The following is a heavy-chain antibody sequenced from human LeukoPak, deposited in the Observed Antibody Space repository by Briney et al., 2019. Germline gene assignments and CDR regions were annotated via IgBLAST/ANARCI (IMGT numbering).Heavy chain of an antibody. J-gene: IGHJ4*02. CDR3: TTDPIGYSGGWPPFDY. CDR1: GFTFSSYA. D-gene: IGHD6-19*01. Sequence: PGGSLRLSCAASGFTFSSYAMHWVRQAPGKGLEWVAVISYDGSNKYYADSVKGRFTISRDNSKNTLYLQMNSLKTEDTAVYYCTTDPIGYSGGWPPFDYWGQGTLVTVSS. CDR2: ISYDGSNK. V-gene: IGHV3-30*04.